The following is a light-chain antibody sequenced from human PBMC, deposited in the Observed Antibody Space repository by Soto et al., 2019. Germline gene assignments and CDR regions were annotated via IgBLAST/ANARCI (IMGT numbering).Light chain of an antibody. CDR2: GAS. CDR1: QSVSSN. CDR3: QQYNNWPFT. V-gene: IGKV3-15*01. J-gene: IGKJ3*01. Sequence: EIVMTQSPATLSVSPGERATLSCRASQSVSSNLAWYQQKPGQAPRLLIYGASTRATGIPARFSGSGSGTEFTLTISILQSEDLEVYYCQQYNNWPFTFGPATKVHIK.